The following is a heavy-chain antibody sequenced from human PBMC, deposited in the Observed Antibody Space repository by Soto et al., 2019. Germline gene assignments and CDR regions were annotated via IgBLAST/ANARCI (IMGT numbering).Heavy chain of an antibody. CDR2: ISSSSSTI. CDR1: GFTFSSYS. V-gene: IGHV3-48*02. Sequence: GGSLRLSCAASGFTFSSYSMNWVRQAPGKGLEWVSYISSSSSTIYYADSVKGRFTISRDNAKNSLYLQMNSLRDEDTAVYYCGRDHLFSPRYYYYGMDVWRQGTTVTVSS. J-gene: IGHJ6*02. CDR3: GRDHLFSPRYYYYGMDV.